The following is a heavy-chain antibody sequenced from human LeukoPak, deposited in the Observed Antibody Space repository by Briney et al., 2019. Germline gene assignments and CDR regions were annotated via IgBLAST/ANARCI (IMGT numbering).Heavy chain of an antibody. CDR3: ARQEGEWRFDY. V-gene: IGHV4-39*01. D-gene: IGHD3-3*01. J-gene: IGHJ4*02. Sequence: SETLSLTCTVSGGSISSSSYYWGWLRQPPGKGLEWIGSIYYCGSTYYHPSLKSRITISVDTSKNQFSLELSSVTAAGTGVYYCARQEGEWRFDYWGQGTPVTVSS. CDR2: IYYCGST. CDR1: GGSISSSSYY.